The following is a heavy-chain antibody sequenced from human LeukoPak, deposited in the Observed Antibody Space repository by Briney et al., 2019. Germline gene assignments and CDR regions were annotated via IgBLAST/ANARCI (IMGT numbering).Heavy chain of an antibody. J-gene: IGHJ4*02. D-gene: IGHD1-1*01. V-gene: IGHV4-34*01. CDR2: IHHSGST. Sequence: SETLSLTCAVYGGSFSGSYWSWIRQSPGKGLEWIGEIHHSGSTNYNPSLKSRVTISLDTSNNQFSLKLTSVTAADTAVYYCARSRASVATAGTFGDWGQGALVTVSS. CDR3: ARSRASVATAGTFGD. CDR1: GGSFSGSY.